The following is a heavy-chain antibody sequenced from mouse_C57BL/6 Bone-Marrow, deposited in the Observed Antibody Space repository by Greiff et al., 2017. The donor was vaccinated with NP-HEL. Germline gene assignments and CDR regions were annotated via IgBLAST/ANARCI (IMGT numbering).Heavy chain of an antibody. V-gene: IGHV1-81*01. CDR1: GYTFTSYG. CDR3: ARGHYYGSSPFAY. CDR2: IYPRSGNT. Sequence: VKLQESGAELARPGASVKLSCKASGYTFTSYGISWVKQRTGQGLEWIGEIYPRSGNTYYNEKFKGKATLTADKSSSTAYMELRSLTSEDSAVYFCARGHYYGSSPFAYWGQGTLVTVSA. J-gene: IGHJ3*01. D-gene: IGHD1-1*01.